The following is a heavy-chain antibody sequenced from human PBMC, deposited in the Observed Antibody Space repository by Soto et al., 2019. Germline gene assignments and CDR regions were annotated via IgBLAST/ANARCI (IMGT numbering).Heavy chain of an antibody. Sequence: ASVKVSCKASGYSFTSYAMHWVRQAPGQRLERMGWINAGNGNTKYSQKFQGRVTITRDTSASTAYMELSSLRSEDTAVYYCARGGVLWFGELSQLDVWGKGTTVTVSS. CDR1: GYSFTSYA. V-gene: IGHV1-3*01. CDR2: INAGNGNT. CDR3: ARGGVLWFGELSQLDV. J-gene: IGHJ6*04. D-gene: IGHD3-10*01.